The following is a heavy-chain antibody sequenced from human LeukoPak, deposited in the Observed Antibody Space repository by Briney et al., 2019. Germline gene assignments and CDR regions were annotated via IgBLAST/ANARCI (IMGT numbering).Heavy chain of an antibody. D-gene: IGHD5-18*01. CDR1: GYTFSIYS. V-gene: IGHV1-18*01. CDR3: ARAGYSYGYLGYFDY. CDR2: ISAYNGNT. J-gene: IGHJ4*02. Sequence: ASVKVSCKASGYTFSIYSIAWVRQAPGQGLEWMGWISAYNGNTNYAQKLQGRVTMTTDTSTSTAYMELRSLRSDDTAAYYCARAGYSYGYLGYFDYWGQGTLVTVSS.